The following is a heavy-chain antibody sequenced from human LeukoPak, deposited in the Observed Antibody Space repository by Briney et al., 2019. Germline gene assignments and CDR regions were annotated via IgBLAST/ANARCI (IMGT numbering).Heavy chain of an antibody. CDR1: GGSISSGSYY. CDR3: ARLYGSGSYYNY. J-gene: IGHJ4*02. D-gene: IGHD3-10*01. V-gene: IGHV4-39*07. Sequence: PSETLSLTCTVSGGSISSGSYYWSWIRQPPGKGLEWIGEINHSGSTSYNPSLKSRVTISVDTSKNQFSLKLSSVTAADTAVYYCARLYGSGSYYNYWGQGTLVTVSS. CDR2: INHSGST.